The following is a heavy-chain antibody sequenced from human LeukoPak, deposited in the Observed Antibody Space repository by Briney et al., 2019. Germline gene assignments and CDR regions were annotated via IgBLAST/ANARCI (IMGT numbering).Heavy chain of an antibody. Sequence: ASVKVSCKASGYTFTGYYMHWVRQAPGQGLEWMGWINPNSGGTNYAQKFQGRVTMTRDTSISTAYMELSRLRSDDTAVYYCAREEVATINYFYYMDVWGKGTTVTISS. J-gene: IGHJ6*03. CDR3: AREEVATINYFYYMDV. CDR2: INPNSGGT. V-gene: IGHV1-2*02. D-gene: IGHD5-12*01. CDR1: GYTFTGYY.